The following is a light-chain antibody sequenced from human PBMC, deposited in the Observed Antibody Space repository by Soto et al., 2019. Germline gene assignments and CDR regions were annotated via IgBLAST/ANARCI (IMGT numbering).Light chain of an antibody. Sequence: EIVLTQFPATLSLSPGDGATLSCRASQSVSSYLAWYQQKRGQAPRLLIYDSSNRATGIPARFSGSGSGTEFSLIIVSLEPEDFAVYYFQQRSVWPLSFGGGTKVEIK. CDR3: QQRSVWPLS. J-gene: IGKJ4*01. CDR1: QSVSSY. CDR2: DSS. V-gene: IGKV3-11*01.